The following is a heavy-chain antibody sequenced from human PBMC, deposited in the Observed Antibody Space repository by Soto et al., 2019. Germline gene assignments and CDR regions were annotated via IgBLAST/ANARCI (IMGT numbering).Heavy chain of an antibody. D-gene: IGHD4-17*01. CDR1: GGSINSNSYY. CDR2: FYYSEST. V-gene: IGHV4-39*01. J-gene: IGHJ4*02. Sequence: SETLSLTCTVSGGSINSNSYYWGWIRQPPGKGLEWIGSFYYSESTYFNPSLKSRVTISVDTSKNQFSLKLSAVTAADTAVYYCARRSTVTYDYWGQGILVTVSS. CDR3: ARRSTVTYDY.